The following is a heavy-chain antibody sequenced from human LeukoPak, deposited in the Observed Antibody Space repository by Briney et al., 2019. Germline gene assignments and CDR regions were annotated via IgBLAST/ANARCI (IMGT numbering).Heavy chain of an antibody. Sequence: GGSLRLSCAASGFTFSSYAMSWVRQAPGKGLEWVSAISGSGGSTYYADSVKGRFTISRDNSKNTLCLQMNSLRAEDTAVYYCAKAYGKTQHFDYWGQGTLVTVSS. CDR1: GFTFSSYA. J-gene: IGHJ4*02. D-gene: IGHD1-14*01. V-gene: IGHV3-23*01. CDR2: ISGSGGST. CDR3: AKAYGKTQHFDY.